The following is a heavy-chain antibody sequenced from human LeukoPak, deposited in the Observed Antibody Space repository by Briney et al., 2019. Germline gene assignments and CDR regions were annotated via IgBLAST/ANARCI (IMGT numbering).Heavy chain of an antibody. D-gene: IGHD2-2*01. V-gene: IGHV4-34*01. CDR2: IYYSGST. J-gene: IGHJ5*02. Sequence: SETLSLTCAVYGGSFSGYYWSWIRQPPGKGLEWIGSIYYSGSTYYNPSLKSRVTISVDTSKNQFSLKLSSVTAADTAVYYFARHMDDCSSTSCYAGYWFDPWGQGTLVTVSS. CDR1: GGSFSGYY. CDR3: ARHMDDCSSTSCYAGYWFDP.